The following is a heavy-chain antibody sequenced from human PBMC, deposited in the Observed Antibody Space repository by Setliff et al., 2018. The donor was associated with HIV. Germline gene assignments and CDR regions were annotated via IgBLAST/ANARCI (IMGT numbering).Heavy chain of an antibody. Sequence: AGGSLRLSCAASGFTFNSYSMNWVRQAPGKGLEWVSSISSSSSYIYYADSVKGRFTISRDNAKNSLYLQMNSLRAEDTGIYYCASSDGSGSYPFDYWGQGTLVTVS. V-gene: IGHV3-21*01. D-gene: IGHD1-26*01. CDR1: GFTFNSYS. J-gene: IGHJ4*02. CDR3: ASSDGSGSYPFDY. CDR2: ISSSSSYI.